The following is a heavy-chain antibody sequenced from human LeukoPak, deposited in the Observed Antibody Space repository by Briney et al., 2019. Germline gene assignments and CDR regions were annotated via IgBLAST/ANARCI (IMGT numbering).Heavy chain of an antibody. D-gene: IGHD1-1*01. V-gene: IGHV3-48*01. CDR2: IRSSGTTT. CDR1: GFTFSTYS. Sequence: GGSLRPSCAASGFTFSTYSMNWVRQAPGKGLEWVSYIRSSGTTTYYADSVEGRFTISRDNGKNSLYLQMNSLRAEDTGVYYCTRDYNWTPDYWGQGTLVTVSS. CDR3: TRDYNWTPDY. J-gene: IGHJ4*02.